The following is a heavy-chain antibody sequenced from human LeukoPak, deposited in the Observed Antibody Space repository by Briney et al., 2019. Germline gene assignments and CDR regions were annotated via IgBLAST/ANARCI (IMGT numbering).Heavy chain of an antibody. J-gene: IGHJ4*02. V-gene: IGHV3-23*01. CDR1: GFTFSDYA. CDR3: SSGFWGYYFEY. CDR2: ISGSGGTT. Sequence: PGGSLRLSCAASGFTFSDYAMTWVRQAPGKGLEWVSVISGSGGTTYHADSVKGRFTISRDNSKSTLYLQMNSVRADDTAVYYCSSGFWGYYFEYWGQGTLVTVSS. D-gene: IGHD3-10*01.